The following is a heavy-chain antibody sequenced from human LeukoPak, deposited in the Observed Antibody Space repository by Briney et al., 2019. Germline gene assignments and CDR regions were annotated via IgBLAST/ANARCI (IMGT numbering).Heavy chain of an antibody. CDR1: GFTLNNYA. V-gene: IGHV3-23*01. Sequence: GGSLRLSCAASGFTLNNYAMSGFRQPPGKGLEWVSGIPQSVDDTYYADSVKGRFTISRDNSNNMLYLQMNSLRVEDTAIYYCAKDAVRGDGYWEFDYWGQGTLVTVSS. CDR3: AKDAVRGDGYWEFDY. J-gene: IGHJ4*02. D-gene: IGHD5-24*01. CDR2: IPQSVDDT.